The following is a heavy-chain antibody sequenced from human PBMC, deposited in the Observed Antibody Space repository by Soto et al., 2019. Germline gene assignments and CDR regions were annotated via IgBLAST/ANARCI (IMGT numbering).Heavy chain of an antibody. D-gene: IGHD6-19*01. CDR2: ISSSSSTI. V-gene: IGHV3-48*02. CDR3: ARAGIAVAGIPWFDP. J-gene: IGHJ5*02. Sequence: EVQLVESGGGLVQPGGSLRLSCAASGFTFSSYSMNWVRQAPGKGLEWVSYISSSSSTIYYADSVKGRFTISRDNAKNSLYLQMNSLRDEDTAVYYCARAGIAVAGIPWFDPWGQGTLVTVSS. CDR1: GFTFSSYS.